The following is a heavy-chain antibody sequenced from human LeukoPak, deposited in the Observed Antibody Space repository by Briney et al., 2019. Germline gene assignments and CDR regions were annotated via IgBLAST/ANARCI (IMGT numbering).Heavy chain of an antibody. Sequence: LSETLSLTCTVSGDSFSTYYWSWIRQPPGKGLEWIGYISYSGRTNYSPSLRSRVTLSLDTSKSQFSLKLSSVTAADTAFYYCARGSHYGSGRLFDYWGQGTLVTVSS. CDR3: ARGSHYGSGRLFDY. V-gene: IGHV4-59*01. D-gene: IGHD3-10*01. CDR2: ISYSGRT. CDR1: GDSFSTYY. J-gene: IGHJ4*02.